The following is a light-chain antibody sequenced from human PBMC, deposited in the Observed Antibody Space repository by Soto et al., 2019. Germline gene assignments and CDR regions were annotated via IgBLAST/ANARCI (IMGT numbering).Light chain of an antibody. V-gene: IGLV1-51*01. CDR2: DNN. J-gene: IGLJ2*01. CDR1: SSNIGNNY. CDR3: ATWDGSLPGEV. Sequence: QTVVMQSPSVSAAPGQKVTISCSGSSSNIGNNYVSWYQQLPGTAPKLLIYDNNKRPSGIPDRFSGSKSGTSGTLDITGLQTGDEADYYCATWDGSLPGEVFGGGTKLTVL.